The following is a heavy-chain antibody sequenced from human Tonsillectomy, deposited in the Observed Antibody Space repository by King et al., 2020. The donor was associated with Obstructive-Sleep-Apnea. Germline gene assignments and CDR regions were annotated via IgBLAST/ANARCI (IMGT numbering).Heavy chain of an antibody. J-gene: IGHJ6*02. CDR3: AKAGLGGDQLLLESAYYYYGMDV. CDR2: ISGSGGST. Sequence: VQLVESGGGLAQPGGSLRLSCAASGFTFSAYAMSWVRQAPGKGLEWVSGISGSGGSTYHADSVKVRLTISRDNSKKTLYLEMNSLRADATAVYYCAKAGLGGDQLLLESAYYYYGMDVWGQGTTVTVSS. D-gene: IGHD2-2*01. CDR1: GFTFSAYA. V-gene: IGHV3-23*04.